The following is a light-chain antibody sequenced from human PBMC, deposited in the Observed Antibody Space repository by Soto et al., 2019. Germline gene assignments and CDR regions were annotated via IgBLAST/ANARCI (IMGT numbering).Light chain of an antibody. Sequence: AVQMTQSPSSLSASVGDRVTITCRASQGIRKDLGWYQQKPGKAPKVLIYGASNLHSGVPTRFSGSGSGTEFTLTISNLQPEDVATSYCLQDYNYPQASFGQGTKVEMK. CDR2: GAS. CDR3: LQDYNYPQAS. J-gene: IGKJ2*01. V-gene: IGKV1-6*01. CDR1: QGIRKD.